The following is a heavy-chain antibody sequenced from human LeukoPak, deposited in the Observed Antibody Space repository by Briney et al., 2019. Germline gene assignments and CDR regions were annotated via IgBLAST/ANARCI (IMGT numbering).Heavy chain of an antibody. Sequence: SETLSLTCAVYGGSFSGYYWSWIRQPPGKGLEWIGEINHSGSTNYNPSLKSRVTISVDTSKNQFSLKLSSVTAADTAVYYCAGGGGDIIDYYYGMDVWGQGTTVTVSS. CDR2: INHSGST. V-gene: IGHV4-34*01. D-gene: IGHD2-21*02. CDR3: AGGGGDIIDYYYGMDV. CDR1: GGSFSGYY. J-gene: IGHJ6*02.